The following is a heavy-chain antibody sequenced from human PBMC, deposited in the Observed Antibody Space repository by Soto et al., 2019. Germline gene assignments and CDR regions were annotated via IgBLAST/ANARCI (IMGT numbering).Heavy chain of an antibody. CDR2: ISTSGTT. V-gene: IGHV4-4*07. CDR1: GASIRSYF. D-gene: IGHD6-19*01. CDR3: AREAGPDRWFDP. Sequence: SEPLSLKSTVSGASIRSYFWTWIRQPAGKGLDWIGRISTSGTTNYNPSLKSRVTMSVDTSKNHFSLNLSSVTAADTAVYYCAREAGPDRWFDPWGQGTLVTVSS. J-gene: IGHJ5*02.